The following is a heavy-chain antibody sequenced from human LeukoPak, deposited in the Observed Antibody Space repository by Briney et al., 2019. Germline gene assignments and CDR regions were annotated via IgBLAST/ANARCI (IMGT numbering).Heavy chain of an antibody. J-gene: IGHJ3*02. CDR1: GFTFSNYA. Sequence: PGGSLRLSCAASGFTFSNYAIHWVRQAPGKGLDWVAVISYDGSNKYYADSVKGRFTISRDNSKNTLYLQMNSLRAEDTAVYYCAKDIVEEGYSSSWYDQGAFDIWGQGTMVTVSS. D-gene: IGHD6-13*01. CDR2: ISYDGSNK. CDR3: AKDIVEEGYSSSWYDQGAFDI. V-gene: IGHV3-30-3*01.